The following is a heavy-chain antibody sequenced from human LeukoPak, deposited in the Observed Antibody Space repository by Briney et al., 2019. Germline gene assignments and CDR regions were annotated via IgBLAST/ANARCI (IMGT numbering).Heavy chain of an antibody. CDR3: AKSITVAEKIDF. CDR1: GFTFSSYW. CDR2: ISDSGGYT. V-gene: IGHV3-23*01. Sequence: GGSLRLSCAASGFTFSSYWMHWVRQAPGKGLEWVSTISDSGGYTYYADSVKGRFTISRDNSKDTLYLQMNSLRAEDTAVYYCAKSITVAEKIDFWGQGTLVTVSS. J-gene: IGHJ4*02. D-gene: IGHD6-19*01.